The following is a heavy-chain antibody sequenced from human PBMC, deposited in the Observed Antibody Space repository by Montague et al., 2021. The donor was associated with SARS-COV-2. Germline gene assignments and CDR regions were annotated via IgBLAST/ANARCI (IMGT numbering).Heavy chain of an antibody. CDR3: AKARSKYVATVLDY. J-gene: IGHJ4*02. D-gene: IGHD5-12*01. CDR1: GFTFSSYG. Sequence: SLRLSCAASGFTFSSYGMHWVRQAPGKGLEWVAVISYDGSNKYYADSVKGRFTISRDNSKNTLYLQMNSLRAEDTAVYYCAKARSKYVATVLDYWGQGTLVTVSS. V-gene: IGHV3-30*18. CDR2: ISYDGSNK.